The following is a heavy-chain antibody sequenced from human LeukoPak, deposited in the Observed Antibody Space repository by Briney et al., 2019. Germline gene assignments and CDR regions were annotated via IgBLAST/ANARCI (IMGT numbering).Heavy chain of an antibody. J-gene: IGHJ4*02. CDR2: INQDGSEN. CDR3: VRAGGSCWSDF. D-gene: IGHD6-13*01. Sequence: PGGSLRLSCAASGFTFSSYWMSWVRQSPGKGLAWVANINQDGSENHYVDSVKGRFTISRDNAKNSVFVQMNGLRVEDTAVYYCVRAGGSCWSDFWGQGTLVTVSS. CDR1: GFTFSSYW. V-gene: IGHV3-7*01.